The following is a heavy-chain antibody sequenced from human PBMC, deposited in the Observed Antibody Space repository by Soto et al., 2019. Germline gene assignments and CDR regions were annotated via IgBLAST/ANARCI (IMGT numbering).Heavy chain of an antibody. CDR3: ARVTPQGYCYAY. CDR2: IYYSGST. CDR1: GGSISSYY. V-gene: IGHV4-59*01. J-gene: IGHJ4*02. Sequence: SETLSLTCTVSGGSISSYYWSWIRQPPGKGLEWIGYIYYSGSTNYNPSLKSRVTISVDTSKNQFSLKLSSVTAADTAVYYCARVTPQGYCYAYWGQRTLVTVSS.